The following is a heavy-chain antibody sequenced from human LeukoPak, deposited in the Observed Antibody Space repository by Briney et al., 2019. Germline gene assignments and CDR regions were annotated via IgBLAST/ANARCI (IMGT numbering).Heavy chain of an antibody. V-gene: IGHV5-51*01. CDR3: ARQRSLGHAFDV. Sequence: GESLKISCKGSGYTFTNYWIGWVRQMPGRGLEWIGIIYPGDSDTKYSPSFQGQVTISVGKSLTTVYLQWSSLKAPDTAMYYCARQRSLGHAFDVWGQGTMITVPS. CDR1: GYTFTNYW. CDR2: IYPGDSDT. J-gene: IGHJ3*01. D-gene: IGHD3-10*01.